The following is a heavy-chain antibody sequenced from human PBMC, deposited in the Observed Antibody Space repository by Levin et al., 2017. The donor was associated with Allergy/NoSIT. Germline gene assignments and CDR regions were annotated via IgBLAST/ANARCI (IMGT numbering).Heavy chain of an antibody. V-gene: IGHV1-18*01. J-gene: IGHJ4*02. CDR1: GYTFLNYG. CDR2: ISAQNGNT. D-gene: IGHD5-18*01. Sequence: ASVKVSCQASGYTFLNYGISWVRQAPGQGLEWMGWISAQNGNTNYAQKYKGRLTMTRDTSTSTVYMDLRSLRSDDTAVYYCARNHSRGYSYGESDHWGQGTPVTVSS. CDR3: ARNHSRGYSYGESDH.